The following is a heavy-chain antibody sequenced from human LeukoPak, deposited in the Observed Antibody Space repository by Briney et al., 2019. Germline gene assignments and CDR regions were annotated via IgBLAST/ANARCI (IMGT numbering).Heavy chain of an antibody. Sequence: SETLSLTCAVYGGSFSGYYWSWIRQPPGKELEWIGEINHSGSTNYNPSLKSRVTISVDTSKNQFSLKLSSVTAADTAVYYCARRGIVWSGYDEYYFDYWGQGTLVTVSS. V-gene: IGHV4-34*01. CDR2: INHSGST. CDR1: GGSFSGYY. CDR3: ARRGIVWSGYDEYYFDY. D-gene: IGHD5-12*01. J-gene: IGHJ4*02.